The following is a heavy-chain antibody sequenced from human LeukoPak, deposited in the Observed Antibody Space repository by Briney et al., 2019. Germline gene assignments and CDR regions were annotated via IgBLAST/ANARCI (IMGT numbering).Heavy chain of an antibody. CDR2: ISSSSSTI. Sequence: GGSLRLSCAASGFTFSSYAMSWVRQAPGKGLEWVSYISSSSSTIYYADSVKGRFTISRDNAKNSLYLQMNSLRAEDTAVYYCARALPNYYGSGSYDYWGQGTLVTVSS. J-gene: IGHJ4*02. CDR1: GFTFSSYA. CDR3: ARALPNYYGSGSYDY. D-gene: IGHD3-10*01. V-gene: IGHV3-48*01.